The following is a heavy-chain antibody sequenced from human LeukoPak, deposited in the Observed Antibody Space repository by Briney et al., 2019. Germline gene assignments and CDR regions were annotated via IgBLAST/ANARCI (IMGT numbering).Heavy chain of an antibody. V-gene: IGHV3-23*01. CDR2: ISGSGGST. CDR3: AKCRGMVRGVIIKGYYYYMDV. D-gene: IGHD3-10*01. CDR1: GFTFSSYG. Sequence: PGGSLRLSCAASGFTFSSYGMSWVRQAPGKGLEWVSAISGSGGSTYYADSVKGRFTISRDNSKNTLYLQMNSLRAEDTAVYYCAKCRGMVRGVIIKGYYYYMDVWGKGTTVTISS. J-gene: IGHJ6*03.